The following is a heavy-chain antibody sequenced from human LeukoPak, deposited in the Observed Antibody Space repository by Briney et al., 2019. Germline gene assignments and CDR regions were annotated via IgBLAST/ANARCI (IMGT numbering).Heavy chain of an antibody. V-gene: IGHV3-48*01. D-gene: IGHD2/OR15-2a*01. CDR1: GFTFSRYS. J-gene: IGHJ4*02. CDR2: ISSSSSTK. Sequence: QAGGSLRLSCAASGFTFSRYSMNWVRQAPGKGLEWVSYISSSSSTKYYADSVRGRFTISRDNAKNSLYLQMNSLRAEDTAVYSYARDHWQNEFDYWGQGTLVTVSS. CDR3: ARDHWQNEFDY.